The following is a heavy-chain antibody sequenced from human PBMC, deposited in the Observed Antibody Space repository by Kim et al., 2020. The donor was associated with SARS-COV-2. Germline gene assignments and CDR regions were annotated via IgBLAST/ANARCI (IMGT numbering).Heavy chain of an antibody. Sequence: SETLSLTCTVSGGSISSSSYYWGWIRQPPGKGLEWIGCIYYSGSTYYNPSLKSRVTISVDTSKNQFSLKLSSVTAADTAVYYCASRKTTMIGGDYWGQGTLVTVSS. V-gene: IGHV4-39*01. CDR3: ASRKTTMIGGDY. CDR2: IYYSGST. CDR1: GGSISSSSYY. D-gene: IGHD3-22*01. J-gene: IGHJ4*02.